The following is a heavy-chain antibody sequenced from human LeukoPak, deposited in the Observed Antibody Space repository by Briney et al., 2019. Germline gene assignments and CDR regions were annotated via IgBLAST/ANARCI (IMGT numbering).Heavy chain of an antibody. D-gene: IGHD3-3*01. V-gene: IGHV4-34*04. CDR1: GTSFTSYY. J-gene: IGHJ4*02. CDR3: ARATRQTIFGVLHVDS. CDR2: VNHSGYT. Sequence: SETLSLTCGVSGTSFTSYYWSWIRQTPGKGLEWIVEVNHSGYTNMNPSLKSRGTISVDTSKNQFSLMMTSVTAADTAVYFCARATRQTIFGVLHVDSWGQGTLVTVSS.